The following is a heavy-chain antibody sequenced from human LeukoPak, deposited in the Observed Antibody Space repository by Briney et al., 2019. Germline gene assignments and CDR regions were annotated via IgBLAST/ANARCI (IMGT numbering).Heavy chain of an antibody. CDR1: GGSVSSGSYD. V-gene: IGHV4-61*01. J-gene: IGHJ4*02. CDR2: IYYSGTT. Sequence: SETLSLTCIVSGGSVSSGSYDWGWIRQPPGKGLEWIGYIYYSGTTNYNPSLKSRVTISVDTSKNQFSLNLRSVTAADTAVYYCARGAYYFDYWGQGTLVTVSS. CDR3: ARGAYYFDY.